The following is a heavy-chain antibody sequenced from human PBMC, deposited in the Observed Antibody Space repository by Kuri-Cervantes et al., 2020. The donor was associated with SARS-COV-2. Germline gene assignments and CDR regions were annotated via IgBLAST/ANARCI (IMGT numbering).Heavy chain of an antibody. J-gene: IGHJ4*02. CDR1: GFTFSNAW. CDR2: IKSKTDGGTT. D-gene: IGHD3-3*01. Sequence: GGSLRLSCAASGFTFSNAWMSWVRQAPGKGLEWVGRIKSKTDGGTTDYDAPVKGRFTISRDDSKNTLYLQMNSLKTEGTAVYYCAKDFWSGYYYFDYWGQGTLVTVSS. CDR3: AKDFWSGYYYFDY. V-gene: IGHV3-15*01.